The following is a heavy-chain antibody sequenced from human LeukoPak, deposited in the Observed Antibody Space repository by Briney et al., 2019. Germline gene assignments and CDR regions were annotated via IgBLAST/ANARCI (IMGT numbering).Heavy chain of an antibody. Sequence: ASVKVFCKASGYTFTDYGVTWVRQAPGQGLEWMGWISAYSGDTKYAEKFQGRVTMTTDTSTSTAYMELRSLRSDDTAVYYCARDVTTYSYAWYVLYSWGQGTLVTVSS. V-gene: IGHV1-18*01. J-gene: IGHJ4*02. D-gene: IGHD3-16*01. CDR3: ARDVTTYSYAWYVLYS. CDR1: GYTFTDYG. CDR2: ISAYSGDT.